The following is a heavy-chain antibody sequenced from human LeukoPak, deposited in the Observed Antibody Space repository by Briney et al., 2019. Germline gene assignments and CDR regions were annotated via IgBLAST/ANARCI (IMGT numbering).Heavy chain of an antibody. D-gene: IGHD6-13*01. Sequence: GGSLGPSWEASGFTFGGCGLSWVGKAPGKGLGWVSYISSSSSTIYYADSVKGRFTISRDNAKNSLYLQMNSLRAEDTAVYYCARDRIAAAGSFDYWGQGTLVTVSS. J-gene: IGHJ4*02. CDR2: ISSSSSTI. V-gene: IGHV3-48*04. CDR1: GFTFGGCG. CDR3: ARDRIAAAGSFDY.